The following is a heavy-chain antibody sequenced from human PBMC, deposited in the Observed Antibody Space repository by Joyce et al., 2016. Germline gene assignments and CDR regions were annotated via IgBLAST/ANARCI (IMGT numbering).Heavy chain of an antibody. CDR2: IYYGGNT. J-gene: IGHJ4*02. CDR3: ARHPLSWGHGGDYFDY. CDR1: GGSISTNNSY. Sequence: HLQMQESGPGLVKPSETLSLNCTVSGGSISTNNSYWGWVRHRPGKGLALIGSIYYGGNTVYSPSLRDRVTISVDTSRNQFSLKLTSVTAADTALYYCARHPLSWGHGGDYFDYWGRGTLVAVSS. D-gene: IGHD6-13*01. V-gene: IGHV4-39*01.